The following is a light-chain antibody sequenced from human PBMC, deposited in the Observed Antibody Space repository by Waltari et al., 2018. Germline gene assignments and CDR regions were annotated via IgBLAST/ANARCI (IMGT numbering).Light chain of an antibody. J-gene: IGLJ2*01. CDR2: HDN. V-gene: IGLV3-1*01. CDR3: QAWDNSVV. CDR1: KLGEKH. Sequence: SYELTQSPSVSVSPGQPASITCSGDKLGEKHVSWYQLRPGQSPLLVISHDNNRPSGIPGGFSGSNSGNTATMTISGTQSMDEADYYCQAWDNSVVFGGGTKLTVL.